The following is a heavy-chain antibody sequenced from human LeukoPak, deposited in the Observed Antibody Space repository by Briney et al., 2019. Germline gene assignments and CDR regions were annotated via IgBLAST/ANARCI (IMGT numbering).Heavy chain of an antibody. CDR3: ARDRDSYDYVWGNPSGMDV. Sequence: GGSLRLSCAASGFTFSSYGMHWVRQAPGKGLEWVSSISSSSSYIYYADSVKGRFTISRDNAKNSLYLQMNSLRGEDTAVYYCARDRDSYDYVWGNPSGMDVWGQGTTVTVSS. CDR2: ISSSSSYI. V-gene: IGHV3-21*01. CDR1: GFTFSSYG. D-gene: IGHD3-16*01. J-gene: IGHJ6*02.